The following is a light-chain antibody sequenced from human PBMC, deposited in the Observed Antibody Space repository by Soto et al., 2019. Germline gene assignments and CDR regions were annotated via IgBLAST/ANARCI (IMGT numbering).Light chain of an antibody. V-gene: IGKV1-8*01. J-gene: IGKJ1*01. CDR3: QQYYSYPPV. CDR2: AAS. CDR1: QGISSD. Sequence: AIRMTQSPSSFSASTGDRVTITCRASQGISSDLAWYQQKPGKAPKLLIYAASTLQSGVPSRFSGSGSGTDFTLTISCLQSEDFATYYCQQYYSYPPVFGQGTKVEIK.